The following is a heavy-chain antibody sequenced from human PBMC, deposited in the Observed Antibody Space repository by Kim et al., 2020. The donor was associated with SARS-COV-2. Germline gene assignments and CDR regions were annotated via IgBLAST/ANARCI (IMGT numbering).Heavy chain of an antibody. CDR3: ARLNSDSGKYFWFDP. J-gene: IGHJ5*02. D-gene: IGHD1-26*01. Sequence: SETLSLTCAVSNGSISGNWWTWVRQPPGKGLEWIGEIYHSGGTTYNPSLRSRVTISVDKSKNHFSLNLSSVTAADTAVYYCARLNSDSGKYFWFDPWGQGTLVTVYS. CDR2: IYHSGGT. V-gene: IGHV4-4*02. CDR1: NGSISGNW.